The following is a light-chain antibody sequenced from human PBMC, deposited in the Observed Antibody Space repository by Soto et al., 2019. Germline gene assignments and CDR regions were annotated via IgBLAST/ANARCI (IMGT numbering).Light chain of an antibody. J-gene: IGKJ1*01. CDR2: GAS. Sequence: EIVLTQSPGTLSLSPGERATLSCRASQSVRSSYLTWYQQKPGQAPRLLIYGASSRATGIPDRFSGSGSGTDFTLTISRQEPEDFAVYYCQQYGNSPRTFGQGTKVEIQ. V-gene: IGKV3-20*01. CDR1: QSVRSSY. CDR3: QQYGNSPRT.